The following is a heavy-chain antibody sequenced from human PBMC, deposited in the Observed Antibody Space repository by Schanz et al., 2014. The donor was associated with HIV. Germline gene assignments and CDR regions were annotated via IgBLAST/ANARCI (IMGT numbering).Heavy chain of an antibody. J-gene: IGHJ4*02. Sequence: QVQLVQSGGGLVQPGRSLRLSCTASRFTFSNSALHWVRQAPGKGLEWVALISHNGSNKKYVDSVKGRFTISRDDSKNTLYLQMNSLRAEDTAVYYCARGGLQWHPEWFDYWGQGTLVTVSS. D-gene: IGHD4-4*01. V-gene: IGHV3-30-3*01. CDR2: ISHNGSNK. CDR3: ARGGLQWHPEWFDY. CDR1: RFTFSNSA.